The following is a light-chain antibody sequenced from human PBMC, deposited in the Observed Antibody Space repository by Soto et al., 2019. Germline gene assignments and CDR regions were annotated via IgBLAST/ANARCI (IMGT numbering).Light chain of an antibody. CDR2: GAS. Sequence: EIVLTQSPGTLSLSPGERATLSCRASQSVSSSYLAWYQKKPGQAPRLLIYGASSRATGIPDRFSGSGSGTDFTLTISRLEPEDFAVYYCQQYGSSRPFGQGTKVEIK. V-gene: IGKV3-20*01. CDR1: QSVSSSY. J-gene: IGKJ1*01. CDR3: QQYGSSRP.